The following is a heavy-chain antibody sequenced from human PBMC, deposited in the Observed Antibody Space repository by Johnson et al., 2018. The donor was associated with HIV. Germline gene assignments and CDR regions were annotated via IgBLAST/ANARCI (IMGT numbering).Heavy chain of an antibody. J-gene: IGHJ3*02. Sequence: QLVESGGGLVQPGRSLRLSCAASGFTFEDYALHWVRQAPGKGLEWVSGITWNSGRIAYADSVKGRFTISRDNAKNSLYLQMNSLRAEDTALYYCAKVVGSYYYDSSGEAFEIWGQGTMVTVSS. D-gene: IGHD3-22*01. CDR1: GFTFEDYA. CDR3: AKVVGSYYYDSSGEAFEI. CDR2: ITWNSGRI. V-gene: IGHV3-9*01.